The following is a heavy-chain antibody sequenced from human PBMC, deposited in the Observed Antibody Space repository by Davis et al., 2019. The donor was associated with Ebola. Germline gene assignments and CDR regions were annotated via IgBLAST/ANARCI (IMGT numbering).Heavy chain of an antibody. CDR3: ARDLYLGSWNYYGMDV. CDR2: ISAYNGNT. V-gene: IGHV1-18*01. CDR1: GYTFTSYG. Sequence: ASVKVSCKASGYTFTSYGISWVRQAPGQGLEWMGWISAYNGNTNYAQKLQGRVTMTRDTSTSTVYMELSSLRSEDTAVYYCARDLYLGSWNYYGMDVWGQGTTVTVSS. D-gene: IGHD2-2*02. J-gene: IGHJ6*02.